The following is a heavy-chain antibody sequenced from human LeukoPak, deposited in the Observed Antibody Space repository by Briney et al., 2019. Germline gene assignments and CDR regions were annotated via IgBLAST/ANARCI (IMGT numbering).Heavy chain of an antibody. CDR2: IRGSGGSK. J-gene: IGHJ5*02. V-gene: IGHV3-23*01. Sequence: GGSLRLSCAASGFTFSSYAMRWVRQARGKGWEWGSGIRGSGGSKYYAESVKGRYTISRDYSKNTLYVAMKGVRYEDAAVFFLAKARGSCSGGSCYNPFDPWGQGTLVTVSS. D-gene: IGHD2-15*01. CDR3: AKARGSCSGGSCYNPFDP. CDR1: GFTFSSYA.